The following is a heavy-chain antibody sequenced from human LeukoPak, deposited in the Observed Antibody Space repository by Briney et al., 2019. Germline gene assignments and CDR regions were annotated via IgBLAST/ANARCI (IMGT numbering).Heavy chain of an antibody. CDR1: GYSISSGSY. J-gene: IGHJ6*03. V-gene: IGHV4-38-2*01. D-gene: IGHD4-23*01. Sequence: KTSETLSLTCAVSGYSISSGSYWGWIRPPPGKGLEWLGSIYHSGSTYYNPSLKSRVTISVDTSKNQFSLKLSSVTAADTAVYYCARLYYGGITYYYYYMDAWGKGTTVTVSS. CDR2: IYHSGST. CDR3: ARLYYGGITYYYYYMDA.